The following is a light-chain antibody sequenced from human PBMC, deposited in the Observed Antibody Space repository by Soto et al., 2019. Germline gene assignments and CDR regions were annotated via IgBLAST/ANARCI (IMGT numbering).Light chain of an antibody. CDR2: KAS. Sequence: DIQMTQSPSTLSASVGDRVTITCRASQSISSWLAWYQQKPGKAPKLLIYKASSLESGVPSRFSGSGSGTEFTLTISSLQPDDFATYYCQQYNSYSGVFTFGPGTKVDIK. J-gene: IGKJ3*01. V-gene: IGKV1-5*03. CDR3: QQYNSYSGVFT. CDR1: QSISSW.